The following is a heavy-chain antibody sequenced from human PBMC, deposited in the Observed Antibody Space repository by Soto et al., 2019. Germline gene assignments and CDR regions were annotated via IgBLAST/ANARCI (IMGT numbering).Heavy chain of an antibody. V-gene: IGHV3-30*18. J-gene: IGHJ6*02. D-gene: IGHD6-19*01. Sequence: QVQLVESGGGGVQPGRSLRLSCAVSGFTFSSYGMHWVRQAPGKGLEWVAVISYDGRNKYYADSVKGRFTISRDNSKNTLYLQMSSLRPEDTAVYYCVKDGSSGWPYYYGMDVWGQGTTVTVSS. CDR2: ISYDGRNK. CDR3: VKDGSSGWPYYYGMDV. CDR1: GFTFSSYG.